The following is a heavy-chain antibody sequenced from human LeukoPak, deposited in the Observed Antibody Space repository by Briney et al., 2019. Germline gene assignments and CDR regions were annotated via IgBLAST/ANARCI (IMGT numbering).Heavy chain of an antibody. CDR2: ISFDGSNK. CDR3: ARDRGGSGFYYFDY. V-gene: IGHV3-30*03. Sequence: GRSLRLSCAASGFTFSSYGMHWVRQAPGKGLEWVAVISFDGSNKYYADSVKGRFTITRDNSKNTVFLQMDSLRAEDTGVYHCARDRGGSGFYYFDYWGQGTLVTVSS. D-gene: IGHD2-15*01. J-gene: IGHJ4*02. CDR1: GFTFSSYG.